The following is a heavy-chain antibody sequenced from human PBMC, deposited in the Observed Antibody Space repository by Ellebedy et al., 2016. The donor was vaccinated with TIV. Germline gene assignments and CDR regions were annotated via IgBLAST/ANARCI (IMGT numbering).Heavy chain of an antibody. D-gene: IGHD5-24*01. CDR1: GFTFSNYA. V-gene: IGHV3-30-3*01. CDR3: AREGLQDGYNRGGCLDH. CDR2: ISHDGSLK. J-gene: IGHJ2*01. Sequence: GESLKISCAASGFTFSNYAMHWVRPAPGKGLEWVAVISHDGSLKYYADSVKGRFTISRDISKNTLFLQMDSLRDEDTAVYYCAREGLQDGYNRGGCLDHWGRGSLVTVSS.